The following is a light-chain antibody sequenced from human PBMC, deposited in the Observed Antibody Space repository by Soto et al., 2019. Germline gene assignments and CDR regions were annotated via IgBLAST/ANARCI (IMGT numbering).Light chain of an antibody. J-gene: IGKJ2*01. CDR1: QTIGTH. Sequence: DIQMTQSPSSLSASVGDRVTITCRASQTIGTHLNWYQQKPGKAPKLLIYAASNLQSGVPSRFSGSGSGTDFTLTISSLQPEDFATYYCQKSYNIPYTFGQGTKLEI. CDR2: AAS. V-gene: IGKV1-39*01. CDR3: QKSYNIPYT.